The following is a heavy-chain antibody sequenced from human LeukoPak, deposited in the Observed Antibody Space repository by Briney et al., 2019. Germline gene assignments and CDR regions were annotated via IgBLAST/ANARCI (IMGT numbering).Heavy chain of an antibody. J-gene: IGHJ6*02. CDR3: ARLEVIITTLSGLDV. CDR1: GYTFTGYY. V-gene: IGHV1-2*02. CDR2: IDPNTGGT. Sequence: ASVKVSCKASGYTFTGYYMHWVRQAPGQGLEWMGWIDPNTGGTDYAQRFQGRVTMTRDTSINTVYMELSRLTSDDTAVYYCARLEVIITTLSGLDVWGQGATVSVSS. D-gene: IGHD3-22*01.